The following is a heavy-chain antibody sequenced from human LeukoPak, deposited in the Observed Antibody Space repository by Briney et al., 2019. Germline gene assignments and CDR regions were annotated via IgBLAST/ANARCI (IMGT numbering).Heavy chain of an antibody. V-gene: IGHV3-23*01. CDR3: AKDPYYGSGSYRSVDY. Sequence: GGSLRLSCAASGFTFSSYAMSWVRQAPGKGLELVSAISGSSESTYYADSVKGRFTISRDNSKNTLYLQMNSLRAEDTAVYYCAKDPYYGSGSYRSVDYWGQGTLVTVSS. CDR2: ISGSSEST. CDR1: GFTFSSYA. D-gene: IGHD3-10*01. J-gene: IGHJ4*02.